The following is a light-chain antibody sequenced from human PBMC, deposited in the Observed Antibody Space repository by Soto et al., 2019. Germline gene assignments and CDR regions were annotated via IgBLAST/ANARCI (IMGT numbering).Light chain of an antibody. J-gene: IGKJ5*01. Sequence: EILLTQSPGTLCLSPGERSTISCRASQSLNRRYLAWYQQKPGQAPRLLIYDASRRATDIPDRFSGSGSGTDFTLTITRLEPEDFAMYYCQQHEISPPITFGQGTRLAIK. CDR2: DAS. V-gene: IGKV3-20*01. CDR1: QSLNRRY. CDR3: QQHEISPPIT.